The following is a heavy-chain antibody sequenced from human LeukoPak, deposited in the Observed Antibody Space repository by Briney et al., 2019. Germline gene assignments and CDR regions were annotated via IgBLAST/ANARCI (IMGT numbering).Heavy chain of an antibody. CDR3: ARAPYRSSWYPPLGAFDI. CDR2: IYNSGAT. Sequence: SETLSLTCAVYGGSFSGYYWSWIRQPAGKGLEWIGRIYNSGATNYNPSLKSRVSISLDTSKNQFSLSLTSVTAADTAVYYCARAPYRSSWYPPLGAFDIWGQGTMVTVSS. J-gene: IGHJ3*02. CDR1: GGSFSGYY. V-gene: IGHV4-59*10. D-gene: IGHD6-13*01.